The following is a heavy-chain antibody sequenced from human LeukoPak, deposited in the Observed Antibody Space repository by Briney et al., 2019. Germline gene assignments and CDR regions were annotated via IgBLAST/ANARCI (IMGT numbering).Heavy chain of an antibody. J-gene: IGHJ4*02. V-gene: IGHV5-51*01. CDR1: GYSFTSYW. D-gene: IGHD6-13*01. Sequence: GQSLKISCKGSGYSFTSYWSGWVRQMPGKGLEWMGSIYPGDSDTRYSPSFRGRVTISADKSISTAYLQWSSLKASDTAMYYCARLRRVAASLDYWGQGTLVTVSS. CDR2: IYPGDSDT. CDR3: ARLRRVAASLDY.